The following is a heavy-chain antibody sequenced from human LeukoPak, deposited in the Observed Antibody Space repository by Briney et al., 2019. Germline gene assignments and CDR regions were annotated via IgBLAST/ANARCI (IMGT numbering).Heavy chain of an antibody. CDR1: GFTFSSYG. J-gene: IGHJ4*02. CDR2: IWYDGSNK. CDR3: ARSWSGFGELLSYLYY. V-gene: IGHV3-33*01. D-gene: IGHD3-10*01. Sequence: GRSLRLSCAASGFTFSSYGMHWVRQATGKGLEWVAVIWYDGSNKYYADSVKGRFTISRDNSKNTLYLQMNSLRAEDTAVYYCARSWSGFGELLSYLYYWGQGTLVTVSS.